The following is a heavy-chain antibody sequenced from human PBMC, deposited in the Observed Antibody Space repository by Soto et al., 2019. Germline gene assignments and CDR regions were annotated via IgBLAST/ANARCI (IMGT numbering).Heavy chain of an antibody. D-gene: IGHD2-21*02. CDR3: AREVVTETTLGYFDF. Sequence: QVHLVQSGAEVKKSGSSVRVSCTASGGTFTNDAISWVRQAPGQGLEWLGRIIPFFGTPDYSQSFQGRLTITADDSTGTAYMDLRSLRSDDTAVYYCAREVVTETTLGYFDFWGQGTLVTVSS. V-gene: IGHV1-69*01. J-gene: IGHJ4*02. CDR2: IIPFFGTP. CDR1: GGTFTNDA.